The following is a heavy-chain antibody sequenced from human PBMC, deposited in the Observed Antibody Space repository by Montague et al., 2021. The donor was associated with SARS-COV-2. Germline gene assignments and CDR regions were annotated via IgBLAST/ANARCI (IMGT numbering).Heavy chain of an antibody. Sequence: PALVKPTQTLTLTCTFSGFSLNTSGEGVGWVRQPPGKVLEWLALIYWDDDKRYSPSLKSRSTISKDTTKNEVVLTVANMYPVDTATYYCARYGDYGSWFDPWGQGTLVTVSS. CDR1: GFSLNTSGEG. V-gene: IGHV2-5*02. J-gene: IGHJ5*02. CDR3: ARYGDYGSWFDP. D-gene: IGHD4-17*01. CDR2: IYWDDDK.